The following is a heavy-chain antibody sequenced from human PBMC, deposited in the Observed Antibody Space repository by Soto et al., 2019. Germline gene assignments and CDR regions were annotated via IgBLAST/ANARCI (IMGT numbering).Heavy chain of an antibody. V-gene: IGHV4-39*01. CDR2: SSYNGGT. Sequence: SETLSLTCTGSTDSSSFTNSYWGWIRQPPGKGLQWIGSSSYNGGTFYNPSLKGRVVISFDTSKKQSSLQVTSVTAADTAVYFCARHRIEVVWRGFDFWGQGSPVTVSS. CDR1: TDSSSFTNSY. D-gene: IGHD3-10*01. CDR3: ARHRIEVVWRGFDF. J-gene: IGHJ4*02.